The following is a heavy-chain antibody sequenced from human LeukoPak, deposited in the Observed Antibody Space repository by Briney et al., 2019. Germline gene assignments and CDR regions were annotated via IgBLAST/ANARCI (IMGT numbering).Heavy chain of an antibody. CDR2: IYHSGST. CDR3: AREVRRFNVRSEIIAAAGRAGPNWFDP. Sequence: SETLSLTCTVSGGSISSGGYYWSWIRQPPGKGLEWIGYIYHSGSTYYNPSLKSRVTISVDRSKNQFSLKLSSVTAADTAVYYCAREVRRFNVRSEIIAAAGRAGPNWFDPWGQGTLVTVSS. V-gene: IGHV4-30-2*01. CDR1: GGSISSGGYY. D-gene: IGHD6-13*01. J-gene: IGHJ5*02.